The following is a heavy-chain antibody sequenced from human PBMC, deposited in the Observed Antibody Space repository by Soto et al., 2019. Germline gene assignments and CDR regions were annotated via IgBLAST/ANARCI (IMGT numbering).Heavy chain of an antibody. CDR1: GFTFRIYA. CDR2: ISYDGSNK. D-gene: IGHD2-15*01. Sequence: QVHLVESGGGVVQPGRSLRLSCAASGFTFRIYAMHWVRQAPGKGLECVAVISYDGSNKFYRDSVKGRFTISRDNSKNTLYLQINSLRYEDTAVYYRARGHREDIAVVVGARPGEYGVDVWGQGTTVTVSS. V-gene: IGHV3-30-3*01. CDR3: ARGHREDIAVVVGARPGEYGVDV. J-gene: IGHJ6*02.